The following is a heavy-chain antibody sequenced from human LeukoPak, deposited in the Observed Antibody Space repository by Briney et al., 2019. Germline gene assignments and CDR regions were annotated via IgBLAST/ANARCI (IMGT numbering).Heavy chain of an antibody. CDR1: GDSVSSNSAA. Sequence: SQTLSLTCAISGDSVSSNSAAWNWIRQSPSRGLEWLGRTYYRSKWYNDYAVSAKSRITINPDTSKNQFSLQLNSVTPEDTAVYYCARASVPYSSGWYILDYWGQGTLVTVSS. CDR2: TYYRSKWYN. V-gene: IGHV6-1*01. J-gene: IGHJ4*02. CDR3: ARASVPYSSGWYILDY. D-gene: IGHD6-19*01.